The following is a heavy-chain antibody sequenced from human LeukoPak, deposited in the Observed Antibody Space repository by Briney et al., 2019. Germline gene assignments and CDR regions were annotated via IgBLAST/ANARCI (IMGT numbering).Heavy chain of an antibody. CDR2: IHPNTGGT. CDR3: ARNLWFGESSDAFDM. V-gene: IGHV1-2*02. CDR1: GYTFTGHY. Sequence: ASVKVSCKASGYTFTGHYIHWVRQAPGQGLEWMGWIHPNTGGTKYAQKFQGRVTMTRDTSISTAYMEMSRLRSDDTAVYYCARNLWFGESSDAFDMWGQGTMVTVSS. D-gene: IGHD3-10*01. J-gene: IGHJ3*02.